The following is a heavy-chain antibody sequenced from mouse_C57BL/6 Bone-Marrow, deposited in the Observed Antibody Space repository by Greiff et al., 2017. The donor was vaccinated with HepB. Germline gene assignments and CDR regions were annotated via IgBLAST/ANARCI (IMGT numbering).Heavy chain of an antibody. Sequence: VQLQQSGPELVKPGASVKISCKASGYSFSSSWMNWVKQRPGKGLEWIGRIYPGDGDTNYNGKFKGKATLTADKSSSTAYMQLSSLTSEDSAVYFCARPSYYDYDDGDLFYAMDYWGQGTSVTVSS. J-gene: IGHJ4*01. V-gene: IGHV1-82*01. CDR3: ARPSYYDYDDGDLFYAMDY. D-gene: IGHD2-4*01. CDR2: IYPGDGDT. CDR1: GYSFSSSW.